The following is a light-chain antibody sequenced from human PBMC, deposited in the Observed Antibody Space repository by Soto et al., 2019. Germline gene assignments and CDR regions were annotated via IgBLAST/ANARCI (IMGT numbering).Light chain of an antibody. Sequence: TQSPATLSASVGDRVTITCRASQSITSSSLAWYQQKPGQAPRLLIYGASSRATGIPDRFSGSGSGTDFTLTISRLEPEDFGVYYCQQYGTSPRTFGQGTKVEI. CDR3: QQYGTSPRT. V-gene: IGKV3-20*01. CDR1: QSITSSS. CDR2: GAS. J-gene: IGKJ1*01.